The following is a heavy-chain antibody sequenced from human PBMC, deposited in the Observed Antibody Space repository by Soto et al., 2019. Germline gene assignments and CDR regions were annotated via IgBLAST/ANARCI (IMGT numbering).Heavy chain of an antibody. D-gene: IGHD6-19*01. V-gene: IGHV1-18*01. CDR3: ARQQWLYYYYGMDV. Sequence: ASVKVSCKASGYTFTTYGISWVRQAPGQGLEWMGWISAYNGNTNYAQKLQGRVTMTTDTSTSTAYMELRSLRSDDTAVYYCARQQWLYYYYGMDVWGQGTTVTAP. CDR1: GYTFTTYG. CDR2: ISAYNGNT. J-gene: IGHJ6*02.